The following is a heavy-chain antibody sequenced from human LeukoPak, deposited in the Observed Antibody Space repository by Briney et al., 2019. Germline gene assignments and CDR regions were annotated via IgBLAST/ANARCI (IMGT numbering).Heavy chain of an antibody. Sequence: SETLSLTCPVSGGSIDNYYWSWIRQPPGEGLEWIGHILYSGTTSYTPSLRSRVTISLDASKKQFSLKLTSVTAADTAVYYCARDGRVSYCGGDCYPGWFDPWGQGTLVTVSS. J-gene: IGHJ5*02. CDR3: ARDGRVSYCGGDCYPGWFDP. V-gene: IGHV4-59*12. D-gene: IGHD2-21*02. CDR1: GGSIDNYY. CDR2: ILYSGTT.